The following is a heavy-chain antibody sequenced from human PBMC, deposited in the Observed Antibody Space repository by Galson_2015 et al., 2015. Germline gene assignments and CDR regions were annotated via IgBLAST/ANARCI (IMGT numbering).Heavy chain of an antibody. J-gene: IGHJ2*01. CDR2: IRWDGGRT. D-gene: IGHD6-13*01. CDR1: GFTFGDYW. Sequence: SLRLSCAASGFTFGDYWMHWVRQAPGKGLEWVSLIRWDGGRTYYADSVKGRFTISRDNSKNSLYLQMNSLRTEDTTLYYCAKGGSSWLRPYWYFDFWGRGTLVTVSS. CDR3: AKGGSSWLRPYWYFDF. V-gene: IGHV3-43*01.